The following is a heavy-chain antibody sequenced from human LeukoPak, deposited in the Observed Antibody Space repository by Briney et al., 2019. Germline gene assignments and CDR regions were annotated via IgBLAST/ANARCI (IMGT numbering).Heavy chain of an antibody. J-gene: IGHJ6*02. Sequence: ASVKVSCKASGFKFTGYDINWVRQASGRGLEWMGWMNPNNGKTGYAQKFQGRVTMTRDTPTNTVYMEMSSLRIEDTAVYYCASVYLHGMDVWGQGTTVTVSS. D-gene: IGHD1-14*01. CDR1: GFKFTGYD. CDR3: ASVYLHGMDV. V-gene: IGHV1-8*01. CDR2: MNPNNGKT.